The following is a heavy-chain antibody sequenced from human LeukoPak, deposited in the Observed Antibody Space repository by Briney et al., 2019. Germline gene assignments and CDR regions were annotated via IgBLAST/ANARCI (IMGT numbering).Heavy chain of an antibody. J-gene: IGHJ4*02. V-gene: IGHV5-51*01. D-gene: IGHD5-24*01. CDR2: IYSGGFFT. CDR1: GYGFISYW. Sequence: GAALQISIKGLGYGFISYWNGWGRPRPGKGREWMGIIYSGGFFTSYHPSFHGPLPISPDSSTRTAYLQCRTLRASDPAMYYCARASRDGYNQNFDHWVQGTLVTVSS. CDR3: ARASRDGYNQNFDH.